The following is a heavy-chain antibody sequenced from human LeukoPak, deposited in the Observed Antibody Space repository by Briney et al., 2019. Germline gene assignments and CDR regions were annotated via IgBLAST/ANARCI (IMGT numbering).Heavy chain of an antibody. CDR1: GGTFSSYA. CDR3: ATPGYSYGTYYYYMDV. Sequence: SVKVSCKASGGTFSSYAISWVRQAPGQGLEWMGGIIPIFGTANYAQKFQGRVTITTDESTSTAYMELSSLRSEDTAVYYCATPGYSYGTYYYYMDVWGKGTTVTVSS. V-gene: IGHV1-69*05. CDR2: IIPIFGTA. J-gene: IGHJ6*03. D-gene: IGHD5-18*01.